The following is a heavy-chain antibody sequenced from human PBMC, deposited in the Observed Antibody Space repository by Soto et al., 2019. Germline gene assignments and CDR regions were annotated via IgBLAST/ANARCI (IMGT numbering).Heavy chain of an antibody. Sequence: TSETLSLTCTVSGGSISSYYWSWIRQPPGKGLEWIGYIYYSGSTNYNPSLKSRVTISVDTSKNQFSLKLSSVTAADTAVYYCARLNSRRFDYWGQGTLVTVSS. V-gene: IGHV4-59*01. D-gene: IGHD6-13*01. CDR2: IYYSGST. CDR3: ARLNSRRFDY. J-gene: IGHJ4*02. CDR1: GGSISSYY.